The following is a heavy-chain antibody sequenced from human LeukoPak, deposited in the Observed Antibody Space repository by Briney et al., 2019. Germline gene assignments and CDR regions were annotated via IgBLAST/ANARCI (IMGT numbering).Heavy chain of an antibody. V-gene: IGHV4-39*01. CDR2: IYYSGST. J-gene: IGHJ4*02. D-gene: IGHD2-2*01. Sequence: SETLSLTCTVSGGSISSSSYYWGWIRQPPGKGLEWIGSIYYSGSTYYNPSLKSRVTISVDTSKNQFSLKLSSVTAADTAVYYCARGRARQSSTRCYGYWGQGTLVTVSS. CDR3: ARGRARQSSTRCYGY. CDR1: GGSISSSSYY.